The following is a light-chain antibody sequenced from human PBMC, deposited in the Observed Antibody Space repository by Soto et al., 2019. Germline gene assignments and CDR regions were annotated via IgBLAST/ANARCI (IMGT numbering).Light chain of an antibody. CDR2: SNT. CDR1: SSNIGSNT. CDR3: AAWDDSRNGYVV. V-gene: IGLV1-44*01. J-gene: IGLJ2*01. Sequence: QSVLTQPPSASGTPGQRVTISCSGSSSNIGSNTVNWYQQLPGTAPKLLIYSNTQRPSGVPDRCSGSKSGTSASLAISGLQAEDEADEYCAAWDDSRNGYVVFGGGTKVTVL.